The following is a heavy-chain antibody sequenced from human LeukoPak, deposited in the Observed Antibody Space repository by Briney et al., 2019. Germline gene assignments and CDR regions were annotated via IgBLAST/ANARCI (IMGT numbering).Heavy chain of an antibody. CDR1: GFTFSSYE. J-gene: IGHJ4*02. CDR2: ISSSGSTI. CDR3: ARGLYGSGSYSTFGY. D-gene: IGHD3-10*01. V-gene: IGHV3-48*03. Sequence: GGSLRLSCAASGFTFSSYEMNWVRQAPGKGLEWVSYISSSGSTIYYADSVKGRFTISRDNAKNPLYLQMNSLRAEDTAVYYCARGLYGSGSYSTFGYWGQGTLVTVSS.